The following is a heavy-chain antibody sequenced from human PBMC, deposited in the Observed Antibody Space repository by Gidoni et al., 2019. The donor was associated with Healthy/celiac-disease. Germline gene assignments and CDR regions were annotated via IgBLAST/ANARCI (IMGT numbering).Heavy chain of an antibody. D-gene: IGHD2-2*01. V-gene: IGHV4-39*01. CDR3: ARLNVVVPAY. Sequence: QLQLQESGPGLVKPSETLSLTCTVSGGSISSSSSYWGLIRQSPGKGLECIGSIYYSGSTYYNPSLKSRGTISVDTSKSQFSLKLSSVTAADTAVYYCARLNVVVPAYWGQGTLVTVSS. J-gene: IGHJ4*02. CDR2: IYYSGST. CDR1: GGSISSSSSY.